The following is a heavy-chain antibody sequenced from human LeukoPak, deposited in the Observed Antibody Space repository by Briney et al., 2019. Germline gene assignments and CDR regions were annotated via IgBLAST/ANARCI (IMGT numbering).Heavy chain of an antibody. J-gene: IGHJ4*02. CDR2: INHSGST. V-gene: IGHV4-34*01. Sequence: SETLSLTCAVYGGSFSGYYWSWIRQPPGKGLEWIGEINHSGSTNYNPSLKSRATISVDTSQNQFSLKLSSVTAADTAVYYCASRLRYGDYGSYWGQGTLVTVSS. CDR3: ASRLRYGDYGSY. D-gene: IGHD4-17*01. CDR1: GGSFSGYY.